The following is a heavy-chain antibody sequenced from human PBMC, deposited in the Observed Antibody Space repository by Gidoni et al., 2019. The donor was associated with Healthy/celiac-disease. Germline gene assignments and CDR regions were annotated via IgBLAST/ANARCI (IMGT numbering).Heavy chain of an antibody. Sequence: QVQLQESGPGLVKPSETLSLTCTVSGYSISSGYYWGWIRQPPGKGLEWIGSIYHSGSTYYTPSLKSRVTISVDTSKNQFSLKLSSVTAADTAVYYCASYYYDSIWNHNFDYWGQGTLVTVSS. V-gene: IGHV4-38-2*02. CDR1: GYSISSGYY. D-gene: IGHD3-22*01. CDR2: IYHSGST. J-gene: IGHJ4*02. CDR3: ASYYYDSIWNHNFDY.